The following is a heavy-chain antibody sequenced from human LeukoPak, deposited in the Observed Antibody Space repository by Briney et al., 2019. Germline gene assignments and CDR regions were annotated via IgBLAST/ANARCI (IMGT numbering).Heavy chain of an antibody. V-gene: IGHV4-34*01. CDR2: INHSGST. CDR3: ARGRVSSSTWHSTYYYYFYMDV. D-gene: IGHD4-11*01. J-gene: IGHJ6*03. Sequence: KASETLSLTCAVYGGSFSGYYWSWIRQPPGKGLEWIGEINHSGSTNYNPSLKSRVTISVDTSKSQFSLKRSYVTAADTAVYYCARGRVSSSTWHSTYYYYFYMDVWGKGTTVTVSS. CDR1: GGSFSGYY.